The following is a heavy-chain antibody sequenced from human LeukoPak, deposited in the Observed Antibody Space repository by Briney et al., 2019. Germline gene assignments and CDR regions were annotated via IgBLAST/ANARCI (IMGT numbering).Heavy chain of an antibody. CDR2: IYYSGST. V-gene: IGHV4-39*01. J-gene: IGHJ4*02. Sequence: PSETLSLTCTVSGGSISSSSYYWGWIRQPPGKGLEWIGSIYYSGSTYYNPSLKSRVTISVDTSNNQFSLKLSSVTAADTAVYYCARQGRYYDYVWGSYRVRNFDYWGQGTLVTVSS. D-gene: IGHD3-16*01. CDR1: GGSISSSSYY. CDR3: ARQGRYYDYVWGSYRVRNFDY.